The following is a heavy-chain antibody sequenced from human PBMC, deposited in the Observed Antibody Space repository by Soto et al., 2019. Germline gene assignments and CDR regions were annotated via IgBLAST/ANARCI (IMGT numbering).Heavy chain of an antibody. D-gene: IGHD2-15*01. J-gene: IGHJ4*02. V-gene: IGHV1-18*01. CDR1: GYTFTSYG. CDR2: ISAYNGNT. CDR3: ARDRAYCSGGSCYNYFEY. Sequence: ASVKVSCKASGYTFTSYGFSWVRQAPGQGLEWMGWISAYNGNTNYAQKFQGRVTMTTDTSTSTAYMELRSLRSDDTAVYYCARDRAYCSGGSCYNYFEYWGQGTLVTVSS.